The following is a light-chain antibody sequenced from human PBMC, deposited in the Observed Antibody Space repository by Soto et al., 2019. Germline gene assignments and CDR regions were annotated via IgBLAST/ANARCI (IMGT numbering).Light chain of an antibody. CDR3: TSYTSSSTEV. Sequence: QSVLTHVASVSGSPGQSITISCTGTSSDVGSYNYVSWYQQHPDKAPKLMIYEVSNRPSGVSNRFSGSKSGNTASLTISGLQAEDEADYYCTSYTSSSTEVFGTGTKVTVL. V-gene: IGLV2-14*01. J-gene: IGLJ1*01. CDR1: SSDVGSYNY. CDR2: EVS.